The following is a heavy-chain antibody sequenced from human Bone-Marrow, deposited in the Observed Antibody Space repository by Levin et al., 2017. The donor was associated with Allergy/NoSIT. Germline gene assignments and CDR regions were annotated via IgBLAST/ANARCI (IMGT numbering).Heavy chain of an antibody. CDR3: ARAGRSSDWNPYYTGD. CDR1: GFTFSSYA. V-gene: IGHV3-33*01. CDR2: ICFDGTNK. D-gene: IGHD6-19*01. J-gene: IGHJ4*02. Sequence: GGSLRLSCAASGFTFSSYAMHWVRQAPGKGLEWVAFICFDGTNKYYADSVKGRFTISRDNSKNTLYLQMNSLRAEDTAVYYCARAGRSSDWNPYYTGDWGQGSLVTVSA.